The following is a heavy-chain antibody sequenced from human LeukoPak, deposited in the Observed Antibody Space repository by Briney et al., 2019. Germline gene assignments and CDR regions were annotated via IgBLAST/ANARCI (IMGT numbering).Heavy chain of an antibody. Sequence: ASVKVSCKASGYTFTSYYMHWVRQAPGQGLEWMGIINPSGGSTSYAQKFQGRVTMTRDTSTSTVYMELSSLRSEDTAVYYCARESQSIVVVPAATETYYYDMDVWGQGTTVTVSS. J-gene: IGHJ6*02. CDR3: ARESQSIVVVPAATETYYYDMDV. V-gene: IGHV1-46*01. D-gene: IGHD2-2*01. CDR2: INPSGGST. CDR1: GYTFTSYY.